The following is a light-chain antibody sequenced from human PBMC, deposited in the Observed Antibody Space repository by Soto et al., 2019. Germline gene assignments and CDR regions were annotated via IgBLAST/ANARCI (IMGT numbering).Light chain of an antibody. Sequence: DIRMTQSPSSLSASVGDRVTITCRASQSISTYLNWYLQKPGKAPNLLIYAASNLQSGVPSRFSGSGSGTDFSLTISSLQPEDFATYYCQQSYTSLWTFGQGTKVDI. CDR2: AAS. J-gene: IGKJ1*01. V-gene: IGKV1-39*01. CDR3: QQSYTSLWT. CDR1: QSISTY.